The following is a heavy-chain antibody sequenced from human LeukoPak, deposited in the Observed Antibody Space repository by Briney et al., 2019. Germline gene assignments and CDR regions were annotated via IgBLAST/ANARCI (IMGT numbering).Heavy chain of an antibody. D-gene: IGHD6-6*01. Sequence: WASVKVSCKASGYTFTGYYMHWVRQAPGQGLEWMGWINPNSGGTNYAQKFQGRVTMTRDTSISTAYMELSRLRSDDTAVYYCARDLGSSPSNYYYGMDVWGQGTTVTVSS. V-gene: IGHV1-2*02. CDR3: ARDLGSSPSNYYYGMDV. CDR1: GYTFTGYY. J-gene: IGHJ6*02. CDR2: INPNSGGT.